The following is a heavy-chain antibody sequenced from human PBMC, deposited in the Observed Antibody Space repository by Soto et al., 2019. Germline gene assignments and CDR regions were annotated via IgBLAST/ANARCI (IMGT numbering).Heavy chain of an antibody. CDR2: IAYDGSDN. V-gene: IGHV3-30-3*01. CDR3: VRGRYNREWFDP. Sequence: GGSLRLSCAASGFTFSSYAMHWVRQAPGKGLAWVALIAYDGSDNYYADPVRGRFTISRDNSKNTLYLQMDGLGAEDTAVYYCVRGRYNREWFDPWGQGTLVTVPP. D-gene: IGHD2-2*02. J-gene: IGHJ5*02. CDR1: GFTFSSYA.